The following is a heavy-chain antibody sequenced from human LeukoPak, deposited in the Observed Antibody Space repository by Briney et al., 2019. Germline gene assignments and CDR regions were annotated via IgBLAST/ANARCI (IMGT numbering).Heavy chain of an antibody. Sequence: GGSLRLSCAASGFTFSSYAMSRVRQAPGKGLEWVSAISGSGGSIYYADSVKGRFTISRDNSKNTLYLQMNSLRAEDTAVYYCAKDSAPTYIVVVPAAMEGGFDYWGQGTLVTVSS. CDR3: AKDSAPTYIVVVPAAMEGGFDY. CDR1: GFTFSSYA. CDR2: ISGSGGSI. J-gene: IGHJ4*02. D-gene: IGHD2-2*01. V-gene: IGHV3-23*01.